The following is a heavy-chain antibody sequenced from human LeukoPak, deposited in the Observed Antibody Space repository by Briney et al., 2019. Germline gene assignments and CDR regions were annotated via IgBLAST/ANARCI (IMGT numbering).Heavy chain of an antibody. Sequence: GASVKVSCKASGYTFTGYYMHWVRQAPGQGLEWMGWINPNSGNTGYAQKFQGRVTMTRNTAISTAYMELSSLRSEDTAVYYCARESGFYGSGSRFWGQGTLVTVSS. J-gene: IGHJ4*02. CDR2: INPNSGNT. CDR1: GYTFTGYY. V-gene: IGHV1-8*02. CDR3: ARESGFYGSGSRF. D-gene: IGHD3-10*01.